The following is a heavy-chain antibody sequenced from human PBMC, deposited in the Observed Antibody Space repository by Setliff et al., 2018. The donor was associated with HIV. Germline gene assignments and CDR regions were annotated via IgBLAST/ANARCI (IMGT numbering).Heavy chain of an antibody. Sequence: SVKVSCKDSGGTFNNLAISWVRRAPGQGLEWMGEFIPFFGTTNYAQKFQGRVSLTADASTNTAYMELISLRSEDTAVFYCGRGKHYSSGSPPLYDSWGQGTLVTVSS. J-gene: IGHJ4*02. V-gene: IGHV1-69*13. D-gene: IGHD3-10*01. CDR3: GRGKHYSSGSPPLYDS. CDR1: GGTFNNLA. CDR2: FIPFFGTT.